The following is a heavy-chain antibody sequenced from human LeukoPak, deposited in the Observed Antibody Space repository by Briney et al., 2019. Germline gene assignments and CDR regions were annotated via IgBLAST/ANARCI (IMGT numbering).Heavy chain of an antibody. CDR1: GFTFSSYG. D-gene: IGHD2-2*01. J-gene: IGHJ4*02. V-gene: IGHV3-23*01. CDR3: ASAWGVPAAPDY. Sequence: GGSLRLSCAASGFTFSSYGMHWVRQAPGKGLEWVSAISGSGGSTYYADSVKGRFTISRDNSKNTLYLQMNSLRAEDTAVYYCASAWGVPAAPDYWGQGTLVTVSS. CDR2: ISGSGGST.